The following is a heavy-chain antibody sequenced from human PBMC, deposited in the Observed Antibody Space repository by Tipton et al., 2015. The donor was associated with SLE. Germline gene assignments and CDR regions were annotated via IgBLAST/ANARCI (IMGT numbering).Heavy chain of an antibody. CDR3: AKWEAYSTFYLDV. CDR1: DGSITSYF. CDR2: IYYSGST. V-gene: IGHV4-59*12. Sequence: LRLSCTVSDGSITSYFWSWFRQPPGKGLEWIGYIYYSGSTNYNPSLSSRVTISVDPSKNQFSLKMTSVTAADTAVYYCAKWEAYSTFYLDVWGKGTTVTVSS. D-gene: IGHD4-11*01. J-gene: IGHJ6*03.